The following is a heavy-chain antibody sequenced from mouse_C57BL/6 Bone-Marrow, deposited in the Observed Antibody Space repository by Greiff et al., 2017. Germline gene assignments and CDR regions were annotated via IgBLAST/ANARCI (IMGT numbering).Heavy chain of an antibody. CDR1: GYAFSSYW. Sequence: QVQLQQSGAELVKPGASVKISCKASGYAFSSYWMNWVKQRPGKGLEWIGQIYPGDGDTNYNGKFKGKATLTADKSSSTAYMHLSSLTSEDSAVYFCARWDYGSSYAYWGQGTTLTVSS. J-gene: IGHJ2*01. CDR3: ARWDYGSSYAY. V-gene: IGHV1-80*01. CDR2: IYPGDGDT. D-gene: IGHD1-1*01.